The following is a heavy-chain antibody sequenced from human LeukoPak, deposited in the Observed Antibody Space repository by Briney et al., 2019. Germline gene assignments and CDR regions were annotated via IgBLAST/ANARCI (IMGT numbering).Heavy chain of an antibody. CDR3: ARAGGYCSGGSCYRGYSWFDP. CDR1: GFTFSSSG. V-gene: IGHV3-33*01. J-gene: IGHJ5*02. Sequence: GGSLRLSCAASGFTFSSSGMHWVRQAPGKGLEWVAVILYNGSNKYYADSVKGRFTISRDNSKNTLHLRMNSLRVEDTAVYYCARAGGYCSGGSCYRGYSWFDPWGQGTLVTVSS. D-gene: IGHD2-15*01. CDR2: ILYNGSNK.